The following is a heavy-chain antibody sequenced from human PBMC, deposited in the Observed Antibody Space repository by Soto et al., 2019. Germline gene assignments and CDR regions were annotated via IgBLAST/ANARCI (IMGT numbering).Heavy chain of an antibody. D-gene: IGHD4-17*01. V-gene: IGHV3-53*04. J-gene: IGHJ4*02. CDR1: GFTVSSNY. CDR3: ARHYGDYRGNFDS. CDR2: IYSGGST. Sequence: EVQLVESGGGLVQPGGSLRLSCAASGFTVSSNYMSWVRQAPGKGLEWVSVIYSGGSTYYADSVKGRFTISRHNSKKTLYLQMNSLRAEDAAVYYCARHYGDYRGNFDSWGQGTLVTVSS.